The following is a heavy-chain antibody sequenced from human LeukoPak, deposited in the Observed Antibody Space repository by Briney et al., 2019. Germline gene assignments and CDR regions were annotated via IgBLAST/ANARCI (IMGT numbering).Heavy chain of an antibody. V-gene: IGHV3-66*01. CDR2: IHSGGNT. CDR3: ARDHRPLNYYDTSGGFDI. Sequence: GGSLRLSCAASGFTVSSNYMSWVRQAPGKGLEWVSFIHSGGNTYYADSVKGRFTISRDNSKNTLYLQLNSLRAEDTAVYYCARDHRPLNYYDTSGGFDIWGQGTMVTVSS. D-gene: IGHD3-22*01. CDR1: GFTVSSNY. J-gene: IGHJ3*02.